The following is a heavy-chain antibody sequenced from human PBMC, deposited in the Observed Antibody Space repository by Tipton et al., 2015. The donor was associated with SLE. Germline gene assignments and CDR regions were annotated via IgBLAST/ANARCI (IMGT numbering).Heavy chain of an antibody. CDR1: GGSISSGGYY. CDR2: INQSGGT. CDR3: AREWGSTSY. V-gene: IGHV4-31*03. J-gene: IGHJ4*02. D-gene: IGHD3-10*01. Sequence: TLSLTCTVSGGSISSGGYYWSWIRQHSGKGLEWIGEINQSGGTNCNPSLKSRVTISADTSKVQFSLKMISVTAADTAVYYCAREWGSTSYWGQGTLVTVSS.